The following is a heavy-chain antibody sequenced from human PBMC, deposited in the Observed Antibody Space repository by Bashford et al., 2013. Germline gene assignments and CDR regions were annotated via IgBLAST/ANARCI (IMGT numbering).Heavy chain of an antibody. CDR1: GYTFTSYG. J-gene: IGHJ6*02. Sequence: ASVKVSCKASGYTFTSYGISWVRQAPGQGLEWMGWISAYNGNTNYAQKLQGRVTMTTDTSTSTAYMELRSLRSDDTAVYYCARDRSSGWYHNHYYYYGMDVWGQGTTVTVSS. CDR2: ISAYNGNT. V-gene: IGHV1-18*01. D-gene: IGHD6-19*01. CDR3: ARDRSSGWYHNHYYYYGMDV.